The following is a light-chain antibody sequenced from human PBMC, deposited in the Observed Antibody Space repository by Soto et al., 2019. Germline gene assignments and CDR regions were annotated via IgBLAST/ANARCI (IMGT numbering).Light chain of an antibody. CDR2: GAS. Sequence: EIVMTQSPATLSVSPGDRATLSCRASQSVSSDLAWYQQKPGQAPRLLIFGASTRATDIPDRFSGSGYGTEFTLTISSLQPDDFATYYCQQYNTYWKMFGQGTKVDI. V-gene: IGKV3-15*01. J-gene: IGKJ1*01. CDR1: QSVSSD. CDR3: QQYNTYWKM.